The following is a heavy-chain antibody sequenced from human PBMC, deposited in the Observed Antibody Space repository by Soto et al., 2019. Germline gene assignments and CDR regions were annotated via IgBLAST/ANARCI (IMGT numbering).Heavy chain of an antibody. CDR2: ISYSGNT. D-gene: IGHD2-15*01. CDR3: ACLRGKRGSPIDY. V-gene: IGHV4-59*01. Sequence: PSETLSLTCIISGDSTSNYYWSWIRQSPGKGPEWIGYISYSGNTNYNPSLKSRVTISVDTSKDQLSLKVTSVTAADTATYYCACLRGKRGSPIDYWGQGTQVTVSS. CDR1: GDSTSNYY. J-gene: IGHJ4*02.